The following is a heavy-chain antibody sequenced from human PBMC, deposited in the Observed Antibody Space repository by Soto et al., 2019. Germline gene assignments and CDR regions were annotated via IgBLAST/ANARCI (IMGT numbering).Heavy chain of an antibody. Sequence: ASVKVSCKASGYTFTVYYLHWVRQAPGQELEWMGWINPKSGGTMYPQKFQGRVTMTWDTSISTAYIALTRLISDDTAVYYCARDLGKAGGSEGFDYWGQGRLVFVSS. V-gene: IGHV1-2*02. CDR2: INPKSGGT. J-gene: IGHJ4*02. CDR3: ARDLGKAGGSEGFDY. CDR1: GYTFTVYY. D-gene: IGHD1-26*01.